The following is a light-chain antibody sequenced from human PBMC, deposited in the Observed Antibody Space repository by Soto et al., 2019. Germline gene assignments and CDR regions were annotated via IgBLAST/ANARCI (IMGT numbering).Light chain of an antibody. V-gene: IGLV6-57*03. CDR1: SGSIASNS. CDR3: QSYDSNNQV. CDR2: EDD. Sequence: NFLLTQPHSVSESRGKTVTISCTRISGSIASNSVQWFQQRPGSAPTTVIFEDDQRPSGVPDRFSGSIDSSSNSASLTISGLKTEDDADYYCQSYDSNNQVFGGGTKLTVL. J-gene: IGLJ3*02.